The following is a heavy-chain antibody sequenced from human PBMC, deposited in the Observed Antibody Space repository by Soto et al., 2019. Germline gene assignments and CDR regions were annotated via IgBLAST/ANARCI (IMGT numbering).Heavy chain of an antibody. Sequence: EVQLLESGGDLVQPGGSLRLSCAASGFTFNNYAMSWVRQSPGKGLEWVSTISASGGSTSYADPVRGRFTISRDNSKNTLYLHMNSLRTEDTAVYYCAKPTSVTTAYYYHGIDVWGQGTTVTVSS. J-gene: IGHJ6*02. D-gene: IGHD4-17*01. CDR2: ISASGGST. CDR1: GFTFNNYA. CDR3: AKPTSVTTAYYYHGIDV. V-gene: IGHV3-23*01.